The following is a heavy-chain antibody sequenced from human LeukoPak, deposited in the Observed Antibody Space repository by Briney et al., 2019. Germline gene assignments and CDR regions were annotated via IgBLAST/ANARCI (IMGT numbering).Heavy chain of an antibody. CDR1: GFTFDDYG. J-gene: IGHJ4*02. Sequence: GGSLRLSCAASGFTFDDYGVSWVRQAPGKGLEWVSGINWNGGSTGYADSVKGRFTISRDNAKNSLYLQMNSLRAEDTALYYCARAQNPMVSLYYFDYWGQGTLVTVSS. V-gene: IGHV3-20*04. CDR3: ARAQNPMVSLYYFDY. CDR2: INWNGGST. D-gene: IGHD1-20*01.